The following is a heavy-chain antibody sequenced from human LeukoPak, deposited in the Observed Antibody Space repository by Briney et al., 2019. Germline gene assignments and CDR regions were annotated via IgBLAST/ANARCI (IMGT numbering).Heavy chain of an antibody. CDR2: IIPIFGIA. D-gene: IGHD2-15*01. CDR3: ARGYCSGGSCYPFDY. J-gene: IGHJ4*02. V-gene: IGHV1-69*04. CDR1: GGTFSSYA. Sequence: GASVKVSCKASGGTFSSYAISWVRQAPGQGLEWVGRIIPIFGIANYAQKFQGRVTITADKSTSTAYMELSSLRSEDTAVYYCARGYCSGGSCYPFDYWGQGTLVTVSS.